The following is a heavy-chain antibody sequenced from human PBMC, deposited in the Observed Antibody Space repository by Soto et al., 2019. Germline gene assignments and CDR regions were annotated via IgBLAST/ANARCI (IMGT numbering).Heavy chain of an antibody. CDR2: IIPISDTT. CDR3: ARSQGSSTSLEIYYYYYYGMDV. Sequence: QVQLVQSGAEVKKPGSSVNVSCKASGGTFSSYAISWVRQAPGQGLEWMGGIIPISDTTNYAQKFQGRVTITADESTRTAYMELSSLRSEDTAVYYCARSQGSSTSLEIYYYYYYGMDVWGQGTTVTVSS. V-gene: IGHV1-69*01. D-gene: IGHD2-2*01. J-gene: IGHJ6*02. CDR1: GGTFSSYA.